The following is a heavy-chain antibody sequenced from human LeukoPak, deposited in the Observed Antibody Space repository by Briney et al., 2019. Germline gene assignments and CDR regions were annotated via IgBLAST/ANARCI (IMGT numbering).Heavy chain of an antibody. Sequence: GASVKVSCKASGYTFTSYDINWVRQATGQGLEWMGWMNPNSGNAGYXXXXXXXXTITRNTSISTAYMELSRLRSADTAVYYCARXXGGDXXXXFDIWGQGTMVTVSS. CDR3: ARXXGGDXXXXFDI. CDR1: GYTFTSYD. CDR2: MNPNSGNA. J-gene: IGHJ3*02. D-gene: IGHD2-21*01. V-gene: IGHV1-8*03.